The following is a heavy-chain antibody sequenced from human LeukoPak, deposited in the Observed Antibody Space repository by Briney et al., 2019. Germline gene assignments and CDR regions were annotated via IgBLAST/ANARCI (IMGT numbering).Heavy chain of an antibody. CDR3: AREGIAAAGTPNWFDP. J-gene: IGHJ5*02. D-gene: IGHD6-13*01. CDR2: IYYSGST. CDR1: GGSISSSSYY. Sequence: SETLSLTCTVSGGSISSSSYYWGWIRQPPGRGLEWIGSIYYSGSTYYNPSLKSRVTISVDTSKNQFSLKLSSVTAADTAVYYCAREGIAAAGTPNWFDPWGQGTLVTVSS. V-gene: IGHV4-39*07.